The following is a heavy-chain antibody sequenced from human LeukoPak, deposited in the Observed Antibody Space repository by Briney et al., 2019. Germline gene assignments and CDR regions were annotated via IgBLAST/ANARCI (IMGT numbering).Heavy chain of an antibody. Sequence: GGSLRLSCAASGFTFSRYSMNWVRQAPGKGLEWVSYISSSSSTMYYADSVKGRFTISRDNAKNSLYLQMNSLRDEDTAVYFCAGDPGHSSVGESKHNDYWGQGTLATVSS. CDR1: GFTFSRYS. D-gene: IGHD3-10*01. CDR3: AGDPGHSSVGESKHNDY. J-gene: IGHJ4*02. V-gene: IGHV3-48*02. CDR2: ISSSSSTM.